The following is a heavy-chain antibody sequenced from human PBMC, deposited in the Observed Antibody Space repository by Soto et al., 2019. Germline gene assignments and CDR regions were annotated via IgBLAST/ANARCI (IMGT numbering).Heavy chain of an antibody. CDR1: GFTFSNAW. Sequence: GGSLRLSCAASGFTFSNAWMSWVRQAPGKGLEWVGRIKSKTDGGTTDYAAPVKGRFTISRDDSKNTLYLQMNSLKTEDTAVYYCTTEVTIFGVVTVGWFDPWGQGTLVTVSS. J-gene: IGHJ5*02. D-gene: IGHD3-3*01. V-gene: IGHV3-15*01. CDR2: IKSKTDGGTT. CDR3: TTEVTIFGVVTVGWFDP.